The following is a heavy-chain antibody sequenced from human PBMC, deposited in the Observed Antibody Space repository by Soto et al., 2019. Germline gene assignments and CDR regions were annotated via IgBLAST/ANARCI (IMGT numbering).Heavy chain of an antibody. D-gene: IGHD3-3*01. Sequence: QVQLQESGPGLVKPSQTLSLTCTVSGGSISSGGYYWSWIRQHPGKGLEWVGYIYYSGSTYYNPSLKSRVTKSVDASKNQFSLKLSSVTAADTAVYYCARVGEWLLPDGGFDPWGQGTLVTVSS. CDR1: GGSISSGGYY. J-gene: IGHJ5*02. CDR3: ARVGEWLLPDGGFDP. V-gene: IGHV4-31*03. CDR2: IYYSGST.